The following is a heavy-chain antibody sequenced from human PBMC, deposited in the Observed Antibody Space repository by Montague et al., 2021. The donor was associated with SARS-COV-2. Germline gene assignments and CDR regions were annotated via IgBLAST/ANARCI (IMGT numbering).Heavy chain of an antibody. J-gene: IGHJ4*02. CDR1: GGSISSSTYY. CDR3: ARQPRNYYDSGSYCALGDF. Sequence: SETLSLTCTVSGGSISSSTYYWGWIRQPPGKGLEWIGCIYYSRSTYYNPSLKSRVTISVDTSKKQFSLRLSPVTAADTAVYYCARQPRNYYDSGSYCALGDFWGQGTLVTVSS. CDR2: IYYSRST. D-gene: IGHD3-10*01. V-gene: IGHV4-39*01.